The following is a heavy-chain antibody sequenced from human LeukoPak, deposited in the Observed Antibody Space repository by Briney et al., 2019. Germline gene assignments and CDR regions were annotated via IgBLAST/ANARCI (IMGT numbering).Heavy chain of an antibody. CDR3: ARLPCGSTSCYGGFDY. J-gene: IGHJ4*02. CDR1: GGSISSSSYY. V-gene: IGHV4-39*01. D-gene: IGHD2-2*01. CDR2: IYYSGST. Sequence: SGPGLVKPSETLSLTCTVSGGSISSSSYYWGWIRQPPGKGLEWIGSIYYSGSTYYNPSLKSRVTISVDTSKNQFSLKLSSVTAADTAVYYCARLPCGSTSCYGGFDYWRQGTLVTVSS.